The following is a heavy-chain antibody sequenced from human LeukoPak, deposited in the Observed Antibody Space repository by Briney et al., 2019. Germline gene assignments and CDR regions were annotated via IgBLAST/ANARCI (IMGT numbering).Heavy chain of an antibody. CDR1: GFPFSDVW. V-gene: IGHV3-15*01. Sequence: GGSLRLSCAASGFPFSDVWMSWVRQAPGRRLEWVVRIKSRADGGTADYAAPLKGRFTFSRDDSKNTLYLQMNSLKTEDTAVYYCTTDWYYYDSSGYYPIFWGQGTLVTVSS. CDR3: TTDWYYYDSSGYYPIF. CDR2: IKSRADGGTA. J-gene: IGHJ4*02. D-gene: IGHD3-22*01.